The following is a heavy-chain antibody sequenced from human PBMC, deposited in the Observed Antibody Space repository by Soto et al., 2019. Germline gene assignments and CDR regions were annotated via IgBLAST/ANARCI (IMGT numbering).Heavy chain of an antibody. D-gene: IGHD3-3*01. J-gene: IGHJ4*02. CDR2: ISGSGGRT. CDR3: ARGDSYYDFGIEC. Sequence: HPGGSLRLSCAVSGFTFRNYAMSWVRQAPGKGLEWVSAISGSGGRTYYADSVKGRATTSRDNFKNTLFLQMNSLRDEDTAVYYCARGDSYYDFGIECWGQGTVVTVSS. V-gene: IGHV3-23*01. CDR1: GFTFRNYA.